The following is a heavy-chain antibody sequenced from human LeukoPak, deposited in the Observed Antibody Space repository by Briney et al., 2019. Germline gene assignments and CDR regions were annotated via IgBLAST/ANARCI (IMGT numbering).Heavy chain of an antibody. V-gene: IGHV3-43*02. CDR1: GFTFDDYA. CDR2: ISGDGGST. J-gene: IGHJ6*02. CDR3: AKDIGCRGSSWYPWCYYYGMDV. Sequence: GGSLRLSCAASGFTFDDYAMHWVRQAPGKGLEWVSHISGDGGSTYYADSVKGRFTISRDNSKSSLYLQMNSLRTEDTALYYCAKDIGCRGSSWYPWCYYYGMDVWGQGTTVTVSS. D-gene: IGHD6-13*01.